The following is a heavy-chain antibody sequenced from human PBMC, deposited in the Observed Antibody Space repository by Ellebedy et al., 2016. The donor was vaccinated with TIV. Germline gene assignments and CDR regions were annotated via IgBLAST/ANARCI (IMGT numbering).Heavy chain of an antibody. D-gene: IGHD3-10*01. CDR3: TRGVGASGVNDY. Sequence: PGGSLRLSCATSGFTFSSYSMNWVRQAPGKGLDWISYISSSGNTIYYAASVQGRFTVSRDEAKNSLYLQMKSLRDEDTAVYYCTRGVGASGVNDYWGQGSRVTVSS. J-gene: IGHJ4*02. CDR2: ISSSGNTI. CDR1: GFTFSSYS. V-gene: IGHV3-48*02.